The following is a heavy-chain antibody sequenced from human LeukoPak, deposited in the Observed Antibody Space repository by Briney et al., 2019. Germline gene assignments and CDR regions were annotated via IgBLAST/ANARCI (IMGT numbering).Heavy chain of an antibody. J-gene: IGHJ4*02. Sequence: PGGSLRLSCAASGFTFSSYSMNWVRQAPGKGLEWVSSISSSSSYIYYADSVKGRFTISRDNSKNTLYLQMNSLRAEDTAVYYCAKGVYFDWLSFFDYWGQGALVTVSS. CDR1: GFTFSSYS. CDR2: ISSSSSYI. D-gene: IGHD3-9*01. V-gene: IGHV3-21*04. CDR3: AKGVYFDWLSFFDY.